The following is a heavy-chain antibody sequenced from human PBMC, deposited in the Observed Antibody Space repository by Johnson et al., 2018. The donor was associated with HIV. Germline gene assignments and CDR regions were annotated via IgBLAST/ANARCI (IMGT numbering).Heavy chain of an antibody. V-gene: IGHV3-30*02. J-gene: IGHJ3*01. CDR1: GFTFSSYG. CDR3: ARDAYGSGSYFPTSTDAFDL. D-gene: IGHD3-10*01. Sequence: QVQVVESGGGVVQPGGSLRLSCAASGFTFSSYGMHWVRQAPGKGLEWVAFIRYDGSHKYYVDSVKGRFTISRDTSQDTLYLQMNRLRAEDPGVYYWARDAYGSGSYFPTSTDAFDLWGQGTMVIVSS. CDR2: IRYDGSHK.